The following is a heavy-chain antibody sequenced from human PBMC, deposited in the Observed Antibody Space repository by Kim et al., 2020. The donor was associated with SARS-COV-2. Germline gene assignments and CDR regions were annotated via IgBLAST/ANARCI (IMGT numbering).Heavy chain of an antibody. CDR2: VFYRGNT. CDR3: SRGTGLTMTVGDAFDV. J-gene: IGHJ3*01. Sequence: SETLSLTCIVSGGSISGYYWSWIRQSPGQGLEWIGYVFYRGNTHYNPSLKSRVIMSLDTSKNHFSLRLSSVTAADTAVYYCSRGTGLTMTVGDAFDVWGQGTTVTVS. CDR1: GGSISGYY. V-gene: IGHV4-59*12. D-gene: IGHD3-22*01.